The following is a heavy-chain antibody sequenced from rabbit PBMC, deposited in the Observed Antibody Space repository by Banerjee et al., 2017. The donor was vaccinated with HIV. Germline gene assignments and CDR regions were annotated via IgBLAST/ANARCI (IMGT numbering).Heavy chain of an antibody. Sequence: QEQLEEAGGDLDKPEGSLTLTCTASGFSFSSNAMCWVRQAPGEGLEWIGCIDTGSGSTVFSTWAKGRFTISKASWTTVTLQMTSLTTANTASYFCARYWADSNGYSYAYDLNLWGQGTLVTVS. V-gene: IGHV1S45*01. CDR1: GFSFSSNA. J-gene: IGHJ4*01. D-gene: IGHD6-1*01. CDR2: IDTGSGST. CDR3: ARYWADSNGYSYAYDLNL.